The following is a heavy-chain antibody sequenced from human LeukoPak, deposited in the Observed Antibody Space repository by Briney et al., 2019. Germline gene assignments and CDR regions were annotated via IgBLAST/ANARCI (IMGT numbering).Heavy chain of an antibody. D-gene: IGHD2-8*01. CDR1: GFTFDDYA. CDR3: AKDQSKMTDANFDY. V-gene: IGHV3-9*01. Sequence: QPGGSLRLSCAASGFTFDDYAMHWVRQAPGKGLEWVSGISWNSGSIGYADSVKGRFTISRDNAKNSLYLQMNSLRAEDTALYYCAKDQSKMTDANFDYWGQGTLVTVSS. CDR2: ISWNSGSI. J-gene: IGHJ4*02.